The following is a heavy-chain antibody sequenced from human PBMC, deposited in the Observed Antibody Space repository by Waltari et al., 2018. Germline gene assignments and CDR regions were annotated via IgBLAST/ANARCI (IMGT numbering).Heavy chain of an antibody. CDR1: GGSIRSRNW. CDR2: IYHSGST. CDR3: ARGVGGWYDYYYYGMDV. D-gene: IGHD6-19*01. J-gene: IGHJ6*02. V-gene: IGHV4-4*02. Sequence: QVQLQESGPGLVKPSGTLSLTCAVSGGSIRSRNWWSWVCQPPGKGLEWIGEIYHSGSTNYNPSLKSRVTISVDKSKNQFSLKLSSVTAADTAVYYCARGVGGWYDYYYYGMDVWGQGTTVTVSS.